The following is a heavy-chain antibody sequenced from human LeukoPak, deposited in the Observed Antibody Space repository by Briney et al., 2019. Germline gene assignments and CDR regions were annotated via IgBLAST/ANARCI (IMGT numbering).Heavy chain of an antibody. CDR2: FDPEDGET. V-gene: IGHV1-24*01. J-gene: IGHJ4*02. CDR1: GYTLTELS. D-gene: IGHD3-22*01. Sequence: GASVKVSCKVSGYTLTELSMHWVRQAPGKGLEWMGGFDPEDGETIYAQKFQGRVTVTEDTSTDTAYMELSSLRSEDTAVYYCATGPRGYYDSSGYYPIFPFDYWGQGTLVTVSS. CDR3: ATGPRGYYDSSGYYPIFPFDY.